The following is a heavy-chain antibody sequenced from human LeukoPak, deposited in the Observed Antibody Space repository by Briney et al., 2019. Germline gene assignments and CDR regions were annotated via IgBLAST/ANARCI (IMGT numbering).Heavy chain of an antibody. J-gene: IGHJ4*02. D-gene: IGHD2-15*01. CDR2: INPHSGDT. Sequence: ASVKVSCKASGYTFTGYYVHWVRQAPGQGLEWMGWINPHSGDTNYAQNFQGRVTMTRDTSISTAYMDLSRLTSDDTAVYYCARESGGSCVFDYWGQGSLVTVSS. CDR3: ARESGGSCVFDY. CDR1: GYTFTGYY. V-gene: IGHV1-2*02.